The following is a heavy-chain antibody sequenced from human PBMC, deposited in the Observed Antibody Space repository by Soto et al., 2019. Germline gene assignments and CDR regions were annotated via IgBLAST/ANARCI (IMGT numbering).Heavy chain of an antibody. V-gene: IGHV3-30-3*01. CDR2: ILSDGSNK. CDR3: ARDDEGGSDCDLGY. CDR1: GFTFSSHA. D-gene: IGHD1-26*01. Sequence: QVQLVESGGGVVQPGRSLRLSCAVSGFTFSSHAMHWVRQAPGKGLGWVALILSDGSNKYYADSVKGRFTTSRDNSKNTMYLQMNSLRLEDTAVYYCARDDEGGSDCDLGYWGQGALVTVSS. J-gene: IGHJ4*02.